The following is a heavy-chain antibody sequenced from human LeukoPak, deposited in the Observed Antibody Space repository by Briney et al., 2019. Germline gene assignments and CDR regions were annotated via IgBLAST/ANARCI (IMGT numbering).Heavy chain of an antibody. J-gene: IGHJ6*02. V-gene: IGHV1-46*01. D-gene: IGHD1-7*01. CDR3: ARSNYETYYYYGMDV. Sequence: GASVKVSCKASGYTFTSYYMHWVRQAPGQGLEWMGIINPSGGSTSYAQKLQGRVTMTTDTSTSTAYMELRSLRSDDTAVYYCARSNYETYYYYGMDVWGQGTTVTVSS. CDR1: GYTFTSYY. CDR2: INPSGGST.